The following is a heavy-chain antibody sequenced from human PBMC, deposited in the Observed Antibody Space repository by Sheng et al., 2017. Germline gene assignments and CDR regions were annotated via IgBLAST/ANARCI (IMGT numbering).Heavy chain of an antibody. V-gene: IGHV3-33*01. J-gene: IGHJ6*03. CDR1: GFTFSSYG. CDR2: IWYDGSNK. D-gene: IGHD3-3*01. CDR3: ARMSGLPPWYYYYMDV. Sequence: VKVVESGGGLVQPGRSLRLSCAASGFTFSSYGMHWVRQAPGKGLEWVAVIWYDGSNKYYADSVKGRFTISRDNSKNTLYLQMNSLRAEDTAVYYCARMSGLPPWYYYYMDVWGQGTTVTVSS.